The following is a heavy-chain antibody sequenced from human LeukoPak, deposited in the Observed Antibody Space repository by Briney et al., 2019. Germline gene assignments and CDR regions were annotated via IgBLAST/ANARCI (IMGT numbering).Heavy chain of an antibody. Sequence: SETLSFTCTVSGGSISNGDHYWSWIRQPPGKGLEWIGEINHSGSTNYNPSLKSRVTISVDTSKNQFSLKLSSVTAADTAVYYCARPGGMTRSFDYWGQGTLVTVSS. CDR2: INHSGST. D-gene: IGHD1-26*01. CDR1: GGSISNGDHY. CDR3: ARPGGMTRSFDY. V-gene: IGHV4-34*01. J-gene: IGHJ4*02.